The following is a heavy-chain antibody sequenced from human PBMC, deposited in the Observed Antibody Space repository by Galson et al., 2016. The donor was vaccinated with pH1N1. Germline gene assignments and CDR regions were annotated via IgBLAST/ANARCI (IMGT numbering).Heavy chain of an antibody. CDR1: GYSIRNGYF. V-gene: IGHV4-30-4*08. CDR2: IFYSEST. Sequence: TLSLTCAVSGYSIRNGYFWGWIRQPPGKGLEWIGYIFYSESTYYNPSLKSRVTISVDTSKNQFSLKLTSVTAADTAVYYCARGVAAAGSYYFDYRGQGTLVTVSS. J-gene: IGHJ4*02. D-gene: IGHD6-13*01. CDR3: ARGVAAAGSYYFDY.